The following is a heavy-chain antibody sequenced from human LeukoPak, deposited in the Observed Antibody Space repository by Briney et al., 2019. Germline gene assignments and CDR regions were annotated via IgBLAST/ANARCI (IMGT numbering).Heavy chain of an antibody. Sequence: SETLSLTCTVSAGSISSSNYYWGWIRQPPGKGLEWIGSIYYSGRTYYNPSLKSRVTISVDTSKNQFSLKLSSVTAADTAVYYCARLNWNYAAFDIWGQGTMVTVSS. CDR3: ARLNWNYAAFDI. CDR1: AGSISSSNYY. CDR2: IYYSGRT. J-gene: IGHJ3*02. D-gene: IGHD1-7*01. V-gene: IGHV4-39*07.